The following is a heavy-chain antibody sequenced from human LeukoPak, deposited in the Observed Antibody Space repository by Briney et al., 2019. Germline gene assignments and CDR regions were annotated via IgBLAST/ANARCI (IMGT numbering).Heavy chain of an antibody. D-gene: IGHD4-23*01. J-gene: IGHJ2*01. CDR3: ARPATVVTPWYFDL. CDR1: GYSFTSYW. CDR2: IYPGDSDT. V-gene: IGHV5-51*01. Sequence: GESLKISCKGPGYSFTSYWIGWVRQMPGKGLEWMGIIYPGDSDTRYSPSFQRQVTISADKSISTAYVQWSSLKASGTAMYYCARPATVVTPWYFDLWGRGTLVTVSS.